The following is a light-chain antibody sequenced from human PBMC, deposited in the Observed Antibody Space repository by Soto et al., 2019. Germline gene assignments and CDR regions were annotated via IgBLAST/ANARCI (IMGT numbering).Light chain of an antibody. CDR1: QDIDNY. V-gene: IGKV1-33*01. CDR2: DTS. Sequence: DVQMNQSPSSLSASVGDRVTIICQASQDIDNYLSWFQQKPGKAPELLIYDTSTLEIGVPSRFNGGGFGTDFTFSITSLQPEDIATYYCQQSAYLPFTFGGGTRVEI. CDR3: QQSAYLPFT. J-gene: IGKJ4*01.